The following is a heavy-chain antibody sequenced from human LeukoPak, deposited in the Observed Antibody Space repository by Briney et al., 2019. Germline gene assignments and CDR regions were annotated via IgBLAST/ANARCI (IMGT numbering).Heavy chain of an antibody. J-gene: IGHJ4*02. V-gene: IGHV1-2*02. D-gene: IGHD3-16*01. CDR1: GYTFTGYY. CDR3: ARDRGGAVTVFDY. Sequence: GASVKVSCKASGYTFTGYYMHWVRQAPGQGLEWMGWINPNSGGTNYAQKFQGRVTMTRDTSISTAYMELSRLRSDDTAVYYCARDRGGAVTVFDYWGQGTLVTVSS. CDR2: INPNSGGT.